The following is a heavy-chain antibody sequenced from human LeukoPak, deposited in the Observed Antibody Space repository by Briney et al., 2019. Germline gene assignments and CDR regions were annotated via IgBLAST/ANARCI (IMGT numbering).Heavy chain of an antibody. D-gene: IGHD3-22*01. J-gene: IGHJ6*02. CDR1: GFTFSTYS. CDR2: ISSSSSYI. CDR3: ARDMGDSSGYYYGGYYYYYGMDV. V-gene: IGHV3-21*01. Sequence: GGSLSLSCAASGFTFSTYSMNWVRQAPGKGLEWVSSISSSSSYIYYADSMKGRFTVSRDNAKNSLYLQMNSLRAEDTAVYYCARDMGDSSGYYYGGYYYYYGMDVWGQGTTVTVSS.